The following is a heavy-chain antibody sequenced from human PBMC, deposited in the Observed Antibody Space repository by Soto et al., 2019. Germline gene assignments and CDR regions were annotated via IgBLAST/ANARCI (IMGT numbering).Heavy chain of an antibody. V-gene: IGHV5-51*01. CDR1: GYTFATYW. J-gene: IGHJ4*02. Sequence: GESLKISCQGSGYTFATYWIAWVRQKPGKGLEWMGIIYPGDSDTRYSPSFQGQVTISADKSIDTAYLQWSSLKASDTAMYFCARHGAYYYGSGSSFDYWGQGTLVTVPS. D-gene: IGHD3-10*01. CDR3: ARHGAYYYGSGSSFDY. CDR2: IYPGDSDT.